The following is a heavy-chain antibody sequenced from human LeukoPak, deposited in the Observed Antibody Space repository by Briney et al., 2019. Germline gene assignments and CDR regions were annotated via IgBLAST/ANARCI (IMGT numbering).Heavy chain of an antibody. D-gene: IGHD1-26*01. CDR1: GGTFSSYA. CDR3: ARGLVVGATNLDY. V-gene: IGHV1-69*04. J-gene: IGHJ4*02. Sequence: GASVKVSCKASGGTFSSYAISWVRQAPGQGLEWMGRIIPILGIANYAQKFQGRVTITADKSTSTAYMELSSLRSEDTAVYYCARGLVVGATNLDYWGQGTLVTVSS. CDR2: IIPILGIA.